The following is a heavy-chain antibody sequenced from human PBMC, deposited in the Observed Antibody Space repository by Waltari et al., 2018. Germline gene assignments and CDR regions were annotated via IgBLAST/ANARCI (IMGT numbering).Heavy chain of an antibody. Sequence: QVQLVESGGGVVQPGRSLRLSCAASGFTFSSYAMHWVRQAPGKGCGWVAFISYDGSNKYYADSVKGRVTISRDNSKNTLYLQMNSLRAEYTAVYYCARGLYYYYGMDVWGQGTTVTVSS. CDR3: ARGLYYYYGMDV. J-gene: IGHJ6*02. CDR1: GFTFSSYA. V-gene: IGHV3-30-3*01. CDR2: ISYDGSNK.